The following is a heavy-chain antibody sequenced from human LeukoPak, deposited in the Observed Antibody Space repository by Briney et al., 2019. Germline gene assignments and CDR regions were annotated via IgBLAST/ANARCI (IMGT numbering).Heavy chain of an antibody. J-gene: IGHJ4*02. V-gene: IGHV3-21*04. CDR3: ARETGYSSGWLDY. CDR2: ISSSSSYI. CDR1: GFTFSSYG. D-gene: IGHD6-19*01. Sequence: GGSLRLSCAASGFTFSSYGMSWVRQGPGKGLEWVSSISSSSSYIYYADSVKGRFTIARDNAKNSLYLQMNSLRSEDTAVYYCARETGYSSGWLDYWGQGTLVTVSS.